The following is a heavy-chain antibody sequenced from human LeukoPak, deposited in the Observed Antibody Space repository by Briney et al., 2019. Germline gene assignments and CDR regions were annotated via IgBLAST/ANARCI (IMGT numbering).Heavy chain of an antibody. CDR3: ARDVGDFWSGYDTYNWFDP. CDR2: ISYDGSNK. J-gene: IGHJ5*02. Sequence: GRSLRLSCAASGFTFSSYAMHWVRQAPGKGLEWVAVISYDGSNKYYADSVKGRFTISRDNSKNTLYLQMNSLGAEDTAVYYCARDVGDFWSGYDTYNWFDPWGQGTLVTVSS. CDR1: GFTFSSYA. V-gene: IGHV3-30-3*01. D-gene: IGHD3-3*01.